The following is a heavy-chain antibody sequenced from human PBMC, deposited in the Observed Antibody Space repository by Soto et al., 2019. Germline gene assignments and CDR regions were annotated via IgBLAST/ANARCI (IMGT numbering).Heavy chain of an antibody. CDR3: AKSTRSPYSSGWLTSFDY. D-gene: IGHD6-19*01. CDR1: GFTFSSYA. CDR2: ISGSGGST. Sequence: EVQLLESGGGLVQPGGSLRLSCAASGFTFSSYAMSWVRQAPGKGLEWVSAISGSGGSTYYADSVKGRFTISRDNSKNTLYLQMNSLRAEDTAVYYCAKSTRSPYSSGWLTSFDYWGQGTLVTVSS. V-gene: IGHV3-23*01. J-gene: IGHJ4*02.